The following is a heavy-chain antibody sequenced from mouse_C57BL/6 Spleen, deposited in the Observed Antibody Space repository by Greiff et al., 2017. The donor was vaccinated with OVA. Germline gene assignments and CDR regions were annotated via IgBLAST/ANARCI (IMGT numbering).Heavy chain of an antibody. D-gene: IGHD4-1*01. CDR2: IDPSDSYT. J-gene: IGHJ2*01. V-gene: IGHV1-69*01. CDR1: GYTFTSYW. Sequence: QVQLQQPGAELVMPGASVKLSCKASGYTFTSYWMHWVKQRPGQGLEWIGEIDPSDSYTNYNQKFKGKSTLTVDKSSSTAYMQLSSLTSEDSAVYYCARLTGTSDYFDYWGQGTTLTVSS. CDR3: ARLTGTSDYFDY.